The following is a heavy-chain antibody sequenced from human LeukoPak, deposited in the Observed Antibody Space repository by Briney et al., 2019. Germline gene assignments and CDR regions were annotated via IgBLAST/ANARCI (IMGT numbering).Heavy chain of an antibody. CDR3: ARMDCSSSSCYGPLSYYYYYYMDV. CDR1: GFNFEDHA. J-gene: IGHJ6*03. CDR2: INWNGVST. D-gene: IGHD2-2*01. V-gene: IGHV3-20*04. Sequence: GGSLRLSCAASGFNFEDHAMSWVRQVPGKGLEWVSSINWNGVSTGYADSVKGRSTISRDNARNSLYLEMNSLRAEDTALYYCARMDCSSSSCYGPLSYYYYYYMDVWGKGTTVIVSS.